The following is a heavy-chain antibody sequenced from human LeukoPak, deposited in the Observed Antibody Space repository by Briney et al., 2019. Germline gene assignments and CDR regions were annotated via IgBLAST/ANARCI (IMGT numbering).Heavy chain of an antibody. CDR2: ISSSSSYI. D-gene: IGHD3-22*01. V-gene: IGHV3-21*01. CDR1: GFTFSSYS. J-gene: IGHJ6*02. CDR3: ARGDDSSGYYYYYYSGMHL. Sequence: PGGSLRLSCAASGFTFSSYSMNWVRQAPGKGLEWVSSISSSSSYIYYADSGKGRFTISRDNAKPSLYLQINRLSAQDTAVYYCARGDDSSGYYYYYYSGMHLWGQGTTVTVSS.